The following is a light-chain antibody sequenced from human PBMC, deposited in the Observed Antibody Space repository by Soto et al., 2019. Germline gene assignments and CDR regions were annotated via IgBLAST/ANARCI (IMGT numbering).Light chain of an antibody. J-gene: IGLJ2*01. CDR1: NIGSQS. CDR3: QVWDSHSDQPGV. Sequence: SYVLTQPPSVSVSPGNTARITCGGNNIGSQSVHWYQQKPGQAPVLLVFYDRVLPSGIPDRFSGSNSGNTATLTISRVEAVDEADYYCQVWDSHSDQPGVFGGGTKRTVL. V-gene: IGLV3-21*04. CDR2: YDR.